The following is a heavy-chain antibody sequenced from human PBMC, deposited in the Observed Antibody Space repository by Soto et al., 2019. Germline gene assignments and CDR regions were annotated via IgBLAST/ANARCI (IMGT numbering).Heavy chain of an antibody. CDR1: GASFRTDA. Sequence: QVQLVQSGTEVKNPGSSVRVSCKASGASFRTDAISWVRQAPGQGLEWMGRIVPVFGTTNFAQRFQGRVTITADESTRTAYMDLSSLRSEDTTVYYCARSRATTVVCDIWGQWTIVTVSS. J-gene: IGHJ3*02. D-gene: IGHD4-17*01. V-gene: IGHV1-69*01. CDR2: IVPVFGTT. CDR3: ARSRATTVVCDI.